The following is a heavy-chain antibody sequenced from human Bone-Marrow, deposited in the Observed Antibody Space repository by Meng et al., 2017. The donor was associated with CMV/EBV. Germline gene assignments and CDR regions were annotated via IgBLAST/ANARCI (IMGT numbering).Heavy chain of an antibody. Sequence: QLQLQESGPGLVKPSETLSPTCTVSGGSISISSYYWGWIRQPPGKGLEWIGSIYYSGSTYYNPSLKSRVTISVDTSKNQFSLKLSSVTAADTAVYYCVCSGYDSLNFDYWGQGTLVTVSS. D-gene: IGHD5-12*01. CDR1: GGSISISSYY. V-gene: IGHV4-39*01. CDR2: IYYSGST. CDR3: VCSGYDSLNFDY. J-gene: IGHJ4*02.